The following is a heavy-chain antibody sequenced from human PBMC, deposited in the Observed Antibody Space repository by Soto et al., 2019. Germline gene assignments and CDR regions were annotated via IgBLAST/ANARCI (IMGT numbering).Heavy chain of an antibody. V-gene: IGHV3-11*01. CDR2: ISSSGSTI. CDR1: GFTFSDYY. CDR3: ARGGRIQICYDDYYSGMDV. Sequence: SLRLSCAASGFTFSDYYMSWIRQAPVKGLEWVSYISSSGSTIYYADSVKGRFTISRDNAKNSLYLQMNSLRAEDTAVYYCARGGRIQICYDDYYSGMDVWGQGTTVTVSS. J-gene: IGHJ6*02. D-gene: IGHD5-18*01.